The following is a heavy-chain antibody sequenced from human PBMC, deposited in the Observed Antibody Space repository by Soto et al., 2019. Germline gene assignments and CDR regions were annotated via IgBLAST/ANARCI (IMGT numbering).Heavy chain of an antibody. D-gene: IGHD3-3*01. V-gene: IGHV4-30-4*01. J-gene: IGHJ5*02. Sequence: QVLLQESGPGLVKSSQTLSLTCTVSGGSISSGDYSWSWVRQSPGKGLEWIGHIYNSGITYYNPSLKSRVVISIDTSRNQFSLRLNSLTAADRAVYFCARGVTVFGLDSRFWFDPWGQGTVVTVSS. CDR3: ARGVTVFGLDSRFWFDP. CDR2: IYNSGIT. CDR1: GGSISSGDYS.